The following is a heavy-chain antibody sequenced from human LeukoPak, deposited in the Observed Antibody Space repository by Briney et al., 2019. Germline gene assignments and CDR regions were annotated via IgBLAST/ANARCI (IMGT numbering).Heavy chain of an antibody. Sequence: ASVKVSCKASGYTFTSYYMHWVRQAPGQGLEWMGIINPSGGSTSYAQKFQGRVTMTRDTSTSTVYMELSSLRSEDTAVYYCARGAEGWFGELSVYYYYDMDVWGQGTTVTVSS. CDR2: INPSGGST. V-gene: IGHV1-46*01. J-gene: IGHJ6*02. CDR1: GYTFTSYY. CDR3: ARGAEGWFGELSVYYYYDMDV. D-gene: IGHD3-10*01.